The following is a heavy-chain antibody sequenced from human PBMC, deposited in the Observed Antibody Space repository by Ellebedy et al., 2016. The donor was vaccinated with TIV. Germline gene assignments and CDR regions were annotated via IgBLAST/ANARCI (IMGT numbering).Heavy chain of an antibody. Sequence: SVKVSCXASGGTFSSYAISWVRQAPGQGLEWMGGIIPIFGTANYAQKFQGRVTITADKSTSTAYMELSSLRSEDTAVYYCARDLKGSGLYDSSGYYYVNYYYYGMDVWGQGTTVTVSS. CDR2: IIPIFGTA. CDR3: ARDLKGSGLYDSSGYYYVNYYYYGMDV. V-gene: IGHV1-69*06. CDR1: GGTFSSYA. J-gene: IGHJ6*02. D-gene: IGHD3-22*01.